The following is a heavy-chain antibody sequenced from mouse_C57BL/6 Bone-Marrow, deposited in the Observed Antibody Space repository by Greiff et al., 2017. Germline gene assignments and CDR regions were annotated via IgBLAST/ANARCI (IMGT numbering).Heavy chain of an antibody. V-gene: IGHV1-26*01. D-gene: IGHD2-10*01. CDR2: INPNNGGT. J-gene: IGHJ4*01. Sequence: VHVQQSGPELVKPGASVKISCKASGYTFTDYYMNWVKQSHGKSLEWIGDINPNNGGTSYNQKFKGKATLTVDKSSSTAYMELRSLTSEDSAVYYCARNAYYGNSYYAMDYWGQGTSVTVSS. CDR3: ARNAYYGNSYYAMDY. CDR1: GYTFTDYY.